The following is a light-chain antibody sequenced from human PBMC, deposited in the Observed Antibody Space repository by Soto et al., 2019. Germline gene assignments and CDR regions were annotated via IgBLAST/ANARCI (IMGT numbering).Light chain of an antibody. CDR2: AAS. CDR1: QSISYY. V-gene: IGKV1-39*01. CDR3: QQSYDTPPVT. Sequence: DIQLTQSPSSLSASVGDRVNITCRASQSISYYLNWYQQEPGKAPKLLIYAASSLQSGVPSRFSGSGSGAEFTLTISGLQPEDFAIYYCQQSYDTPPVTFGQGTRLEIK. J-gene: IGKJ5*01.